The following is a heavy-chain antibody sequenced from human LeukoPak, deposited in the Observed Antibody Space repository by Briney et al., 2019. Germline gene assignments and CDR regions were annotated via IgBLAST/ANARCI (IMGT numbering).Heavy chain of an antibody. D-gene: IGHD5-18*01. V-gene: IGHV3-30*03. Sequence: GGSLRLSCAASGFTFSSYGMHWVRQAPGKGLEWVAVISYDGSNKYYADFVKGRFTISRDNSKNTLYLQMNSLRAEDTAVYYCPRDTAMDYWGQGTLVAVSS. CDR3: PRDTAMDY. CDR2: ISYDGSNK. J-gene: IGHJ4*02. CDR1: GFTFSSYG.